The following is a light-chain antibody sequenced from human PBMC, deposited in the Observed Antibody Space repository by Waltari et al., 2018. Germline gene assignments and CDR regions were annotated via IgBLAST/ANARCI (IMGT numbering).Light chain of an antibody. Sequence: EIVMTQSPATLSVSPGERATLSCRASQRISGHVAWYQQKPGQAPRLLIYGASTRATGSPARFSGSGSGTEVTLTISSLQSEDFAVYCCHQYHDWPQTFGQGTKVELK. CDR2: GAS. CDR3: HQYHDWPQT. V-gene: IGKV3-15*01. CDR1: QRISGH. J-gene: IGKJ1*01.